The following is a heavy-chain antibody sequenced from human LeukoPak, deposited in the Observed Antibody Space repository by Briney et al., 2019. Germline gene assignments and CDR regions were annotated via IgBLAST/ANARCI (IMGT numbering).Heavy chain of an antibody. V-gene: IGHV1-69*13. CDR3: ARDQGSGSYYTDY. D-gene: IGHD1-26*01. CDR1: GYTFTGYY. CDR2: IIPIFGTV. Sequence: SVKVSCKVSGYTFTGYYLHWVRQAPGQGLEWMGGIIPIFGTVNYAQKFQGRVTITADESTSTAYMELSSLRSEDTAVYYCARDQGSGSYYTDYWGQGTLVTVAS. J-gene: IGHJ4*02.